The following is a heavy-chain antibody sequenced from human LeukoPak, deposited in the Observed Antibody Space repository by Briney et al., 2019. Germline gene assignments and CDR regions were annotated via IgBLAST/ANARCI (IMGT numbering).Heavy chain of an antibody. J-gene: IGHJ4*02. CDR3: AKRRYDSSGHFDS. Sequence: GGSLRLSCVASGFTFSSYAMSWIRQAPGKGLEWVSAISGSGSYTDYADSVKGRFTISKDNSKNTLYMRMSSLRAEDTAVYYCAKRRYDSSGHFDSWGQGTLVTVSS. CDR2: ISGSGSYT. CDR1: GFTFSSYA. D-gene: IGHD3-22*01. V-gene: IGHV3-23*01.